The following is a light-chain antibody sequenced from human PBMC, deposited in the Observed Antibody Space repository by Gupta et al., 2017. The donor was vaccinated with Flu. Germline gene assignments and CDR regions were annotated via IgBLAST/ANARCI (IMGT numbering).Light chain of an antibody. V-gene: IGKV1D-13*01. CDR3: QQVNNYPLT. CDR2: DAS. J-gene: IGKJ3*01. Sequence: AIPSSQSSSSLSASVGDRVTITCRASQGISSALAWYQQKPGKAPKLLIYDASSLESGVPSRFSGSGSGTDFTLTISSLQPEDFATYYCQQVNNYPLTFGHGTKVDIK. CDR1: QGISSA.